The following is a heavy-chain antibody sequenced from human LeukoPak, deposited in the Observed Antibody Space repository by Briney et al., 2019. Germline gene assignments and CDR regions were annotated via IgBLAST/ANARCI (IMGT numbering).Heavy chain of an antibody. D-gene: IGHD2-15*01. CDR3: ARGCGGGPGCYILDY. J-gene: IGHJ4*02. V-gene: IGHV3-33*01. Sequence: GGSLKLSCAASGFTFSSFGMHWVRQAPGKGLEWVAIIWSDGSNEVYIESVKGRFTISRDNSKNTLYLHMNSLRGEDTAMYFCARGCGGGPGCYILDYWGQGTLVTVPS. CDR1: GFTFSSFG. CDR2: IWSDGSNE.